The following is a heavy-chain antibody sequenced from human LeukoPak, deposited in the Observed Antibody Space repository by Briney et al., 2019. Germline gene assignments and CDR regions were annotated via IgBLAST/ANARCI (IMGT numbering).Heavy chain of an antibody. CDR1: GLTFSDYW. CDR3: VSGIGWLHDY. J-gene: IGHJ4*02. CDR2: IKQDGSEK. D-gene: IGHD6-19*01. Sequence: GGSLRLSCAASGLTFSDYWMNCVRQAPGKGLEWVSIIKQDGSEKLYVDSVKGRFTISRDNAKSSLYLQINTLRAEDTAMYYCVSGIGWLHDYWGQGTPVTVSS. V-gene: IGHV3-7*03.